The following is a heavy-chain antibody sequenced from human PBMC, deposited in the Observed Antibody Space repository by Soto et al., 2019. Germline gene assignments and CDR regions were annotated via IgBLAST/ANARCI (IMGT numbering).Heavy chain of an antibody. CDR2: IYYSGST. CDR3: AGSSYSSSSVDWFDP. V-gene: IGHV4-31*03. D-gene: IGHD6-6*01. Sequence: SETLSLTCTVSGGSISSGGYYWIWIRQHPGKGLEWIGYIYYSGSTYYNPSLKSRVTISVDTSKNQFSLKLSSVTAADTAVYYCAGSSYSSSSVDWFDPCGQGPRVTVAS. CDR1: GGSISSGGYY. J-gene: IGHJ5*02.